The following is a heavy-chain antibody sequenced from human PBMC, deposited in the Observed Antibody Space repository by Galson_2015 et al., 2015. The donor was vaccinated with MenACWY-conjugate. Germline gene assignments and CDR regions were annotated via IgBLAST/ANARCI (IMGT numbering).Heavy chain of an antibody. CDR2: IYDSGTT. CDR3: AREFSY. CDR1: GGSASSSGYY. D-gene: IGHD2/OR15-2a*01. J-gene: IGHJ4*02. Sequence: QVQLQESGPGLVKPSETLSLTCTVSGGSASSSGYYWTWIRQPPGKGLEWIGLIYDSGTTKYNPSLKGRVTISLDTSKNQGSLKLSSVTAADTAVYYCAREFSYWGQGTLVTVSS. V-gene: IGHV4-61*08.